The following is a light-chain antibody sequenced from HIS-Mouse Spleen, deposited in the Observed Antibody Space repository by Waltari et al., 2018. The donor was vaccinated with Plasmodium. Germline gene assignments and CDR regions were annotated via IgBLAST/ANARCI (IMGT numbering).Light chain of an antibody. Sequence: QSALTQPASVSGSPGQSTTIACPGTSSNVGGYSYVSWYHHHPGNAPKLMIYDVSNRPSGVSNRLSCAKSGNTASLTISGLQAEDEADYYCSSYTSSSTVVFGGGTKLTVL. CDR2: DVS. V-gene: IGLV2-14*03. J-gene: IGLJ2*01. CDR1: SSNVGGYSY. CDR3: SSYTSSSTVV.